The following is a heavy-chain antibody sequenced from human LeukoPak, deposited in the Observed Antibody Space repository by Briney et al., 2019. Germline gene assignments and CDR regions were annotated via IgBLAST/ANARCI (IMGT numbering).Heavy chain of an antibody. D-gene: IGHD5-12*01. Sequence: SETLSLTCTVSGGSISSYYWSWIRQPAGKGLEWIGRFYSGGSAGYNPSLKSRVTMSVDTSKNQFSLKLSSVTAADTAVYYCARVYSGYDLPGSLANYHFDYWGQGTLVTVSS. CDR1: GGSISSYY. CDR2: FYSGGSA. J-gene: IGHJ4*02. V-gene: IGHV4-4*07. CDR3: ARVYSGYDLPGSLANYHFDY.